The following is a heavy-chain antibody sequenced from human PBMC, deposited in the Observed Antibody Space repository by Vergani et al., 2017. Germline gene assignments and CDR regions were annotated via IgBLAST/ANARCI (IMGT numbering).Heavy chain of an antibody. J-gene: IGHJ4*02. CDR2: ISSSSSYI. Sequence: EVQLLESGGGSVQPGESLRLSCVASGFRFREHGMNWVRQAPGKGLEWVSSISSSSSYIYYADSVKGRFTISRDNAKNSLYLQMNSLRAEDTAVYYCARVGATWGYFDYWGQGTLVTVSS. CDR1: GFRFREHG. D-gene: IGHD1-26*01. V-gene: IGHV3-21*01. CDR3: ARVGATWGYFDY.